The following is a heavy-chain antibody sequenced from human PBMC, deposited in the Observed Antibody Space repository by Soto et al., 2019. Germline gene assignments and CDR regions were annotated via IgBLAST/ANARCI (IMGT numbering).Heavy chain of an antibody. CDR3: ARESEDLTSNFDY. CDR1: GFTFTRYS. Sequence: GSLRLSCAASGFTFTRYSMNWVRQAPGEGLEWVSSISSTTNYIYYGDSMKGRFTISRDNAKNSLYLEMNSLRAEDTAVYYCARESEDLTSNFDYWGQGTLVTVSS. V-gene: IGHV3-21*06. CDR2: ISSTTNYI. J-gene: IGHJ4*02.